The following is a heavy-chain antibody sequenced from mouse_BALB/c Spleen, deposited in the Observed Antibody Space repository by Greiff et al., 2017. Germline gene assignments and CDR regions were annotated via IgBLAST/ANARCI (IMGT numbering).Heavy chain of an antibody. D-gene: IGHD2-2*01. CDR1: GFTFSSYA. CDR2: ISSGGST. J-gene: IGHJ4*01. V-gene: IGHV5-6-5*01. CDR3: ARWGYPYAMDY. Sequence: DVMLVESGGGLVKPGGSLKLSCAASGFTFSSYAMSWVRQTPEKRLEWVASISSGGSTYYPDSVKGRFTISRDNARNILYLQMSSLRSEDTAMYYCARWGYPYAMDYWGQGTSVTVSS.